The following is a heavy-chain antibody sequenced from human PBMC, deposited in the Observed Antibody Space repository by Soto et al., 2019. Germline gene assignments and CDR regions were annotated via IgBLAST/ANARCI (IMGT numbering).Heavy chain of an antibody. CDR2: IYYSGST. V-gene: IGHV4-31*03. D-gene: IGHD2-8*01. CDR1: GGSISSGGYY. J-gene: IGHJ4*02. Sequence: NPSETLSLTCTVSGGSISSGGYYWSWIRQHPGKGLEWIGYIYYSGSTYYNPSLKSRVTISVDASKNQFSLKLSSVTAADTAVYYCARVVDNIVLMVYDKEPIYYFDYWGQGTLVTVSS. CDR3: ARVVDNIVLMVYDKEPIYYFDY.